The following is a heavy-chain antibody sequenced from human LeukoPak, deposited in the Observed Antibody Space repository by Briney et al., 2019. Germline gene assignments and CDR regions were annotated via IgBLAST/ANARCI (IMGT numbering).Heavy chain of an antibody. D-gene: IGHD6-13*01. CDR2: ITSSSSYI. J-gene: IGHJ4*02. CDR1: GFTFSSYG. V-gene: IGHV3-21*01. Sequence: GGSLRLSCAASGFTFSSYGMNWVRQAPGKGLEWVSSITSSSSYIYYADLVKGRFTISRDNAKNSLYLQMNSLRAEDTAVYYCARGGSSCFDSWGQGTLVTVSS. CDR3: ARGGSSCFDS.